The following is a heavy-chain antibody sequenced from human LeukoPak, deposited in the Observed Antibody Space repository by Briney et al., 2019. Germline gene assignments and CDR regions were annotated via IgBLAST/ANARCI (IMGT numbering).Heavy chain of an antibody. V-gene: IGHV3-23*01. Sequence: GGSLRLSCAASGFTFSSYAMSWVRQAPGKGLEWVSAISGSGGSTYYADSVKGRFTISRDNSKNTLYLQMNSLRAEDTAVYYGAKAPRSSWYSSVWSDPWAQETLAPVSS. CDR3: AKAPRSSWYSSVWSDP. J-gene: IGHJ5*02. CDR1: GFTFSSYA. CDR2: ISGSGGST. D-gene: IGHD6-13*01.